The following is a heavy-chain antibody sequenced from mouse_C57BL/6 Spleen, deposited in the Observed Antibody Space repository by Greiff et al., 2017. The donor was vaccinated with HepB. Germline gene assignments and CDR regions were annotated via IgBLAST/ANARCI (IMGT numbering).Heavy chain of an antibody. J-gene: IGHJ2*01. CDR2: IYPGSGST. V-gene: IGHV1-55*01. Sequence: VQLQQPGAELVKPGASVKMSCKASGYTFTSYWITWVKQRPGQGLEWIGDIYPGSGSTNYNEKFKSKATLTVDTSSSTAYMQLSSLTSEDSAVYYCARNPTITTVVEGDYWGQGTTLTVSS. D-gene: IGHD1-1*01. CDR3: ARNPTITTVVEGDY. CDR1: GYTFTSYW.